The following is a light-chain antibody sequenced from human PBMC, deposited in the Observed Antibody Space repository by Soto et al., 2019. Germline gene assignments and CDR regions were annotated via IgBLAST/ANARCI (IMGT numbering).Light chain of an antibody. V-gene: IGLV6-57*01. Sequence: NFMLTQPHSVSESPGKTVTISCTRSSGSIASNYVQWYQQRPGSSPTTVIYEDNQRPSGVPDRFSGSIDSSSNSASLTISGLKTEDEADYYCQYYDSDNRVFGGGTQLTVL. CDR1: SGSIASNY. CDR3: QYYDSDNRV. J-gene: IGLJ2*01. CDR2: EDN.